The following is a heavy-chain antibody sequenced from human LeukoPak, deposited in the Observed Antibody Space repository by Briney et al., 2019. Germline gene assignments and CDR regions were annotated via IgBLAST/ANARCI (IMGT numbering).Heavy chain of an antibody. V-gene: IGHV4-31*03. CDR3: ARDSGYYDNTLSAFDI. CDR2: IYYSGGT. J-gene: IGHJ3*02. D-gene: IGHD3-22*01. CDR1: GGSISSSGYY. Sequence: PSETLSLTCTVSGGSISSSGYYWNWIRQHPGKGLEWIGYIYYSGGTYNNPSLKSRVIISVEMSKNQFSLKLSSVTAADTAVYYCARDSGYYDNTLSAFDIWGQGTMVTVSS.